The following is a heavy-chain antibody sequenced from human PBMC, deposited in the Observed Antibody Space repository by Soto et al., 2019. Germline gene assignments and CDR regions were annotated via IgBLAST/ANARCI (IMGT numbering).Heavy chain of an antibody. D-gene: IGHD6-6*01. J-gene: IGHJ6*03. Sequence: SETLSLTCTVSGGSISSYYWSWIRQSPGKGLEWIGYIYYSGSTNYNPSLKSRGTISVDTSKNQFSLKLSSVTAADTAVYYCARSRIAARPPYYYMDVWGKGTTVTVSS. CDR3: ARSRIAARPPYYYMDV. CDR1: GGSISSYY. CDR2: IYYSGST. V-gene: IGHV4-59*01.